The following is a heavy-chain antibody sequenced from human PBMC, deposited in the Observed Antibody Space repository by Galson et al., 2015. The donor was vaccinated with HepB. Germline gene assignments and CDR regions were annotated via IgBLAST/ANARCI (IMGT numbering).Heavy chain of an antibody. V-gene: IGHV7-4-1*02. CDR1: GYTFTSYA. Sequence: SVKVSCKASGYTFTSYAMNWVRQAPGQGLEWMGWINTNTGNPTYAQGFTGRFVFSLDTSVSTAYLQISSLKAEDTAVYYCARKVEMATILVWDYWGQGTLVTVSS. CDR2: INTNTGNP. CDR3: ARKVEMATILVWDY. J-gene: IGHJ4*02. D-gene: IGHD5-24*01.